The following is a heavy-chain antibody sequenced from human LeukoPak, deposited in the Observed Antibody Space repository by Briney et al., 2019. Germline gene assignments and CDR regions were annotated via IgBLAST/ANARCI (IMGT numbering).Heavy chain of an antibody. Sequence: GASVKVSFKASGYTFTSYGISWVRQAPGQGLEWMGWISAYNGNTNYAQKLQGRVTMTTDTSTSTAYMELRSLRSDDTAVYYCARDSRGGHDILTGQGAFDIWGQGTMVTVSS. CDR1: GYTFTSYG. CDR3: ARDSRGGHDILTGQGAFDI. V-gene: IGHV1-18*01. CDR2: ISAYNGNT. D-gene: IGHD3-9*01. J-gene: IGHJ3*02.